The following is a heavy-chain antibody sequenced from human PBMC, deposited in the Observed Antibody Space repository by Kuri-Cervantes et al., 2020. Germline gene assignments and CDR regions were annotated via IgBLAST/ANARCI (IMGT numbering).Heavy chain of an antibody. J-gene: IGHJ4*02. V-gene: IGHV3-30*18. CDR3: AKDLLPYDSSGYDY. D-gene: IGHD3-22*01. CDR2: ISYDGSNE. CDR1: GFTFSSYG. Sequence: LSLTCAASGFTFSSYGMHWVRQAPGKGLEWVAVISYDGSNEYYADPVKGRFTISRDNSKNTLYLQMNSLRAEDTAVYYCAKDLLPYDSSGYDYWGQGTLVTVSS.